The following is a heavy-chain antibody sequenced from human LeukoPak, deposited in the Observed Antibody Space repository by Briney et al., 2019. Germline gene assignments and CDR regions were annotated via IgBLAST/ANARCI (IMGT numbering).Heavy chain of an antibody. CDR3: ARVPIYYYDSSGDMDV. CDR2: INPNSGGT. V-gene: IGHV1-2*02. Sequence: ASVKVSCKASGYTFTGYYLHWVRQAPGQGLELMGWINPNSGGTNYAQKFQGRVTMTRDTSISTAYMELSRLRSDDTAVYYCARVPIYYYDSSGDMDVWGKGTTVTISS. CDR1: GYTFTGYY. J-gene: IGHJ6*03. D-gene: IGHD3-22*01.